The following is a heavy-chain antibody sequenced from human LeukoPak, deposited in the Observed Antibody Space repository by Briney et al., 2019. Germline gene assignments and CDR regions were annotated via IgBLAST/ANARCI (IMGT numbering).Heavy chain of an antibody. CDR1: GYTFTSYG. CDR3: ARVGAAAGAQGKPNWFDP. J-gene: IGHJ5*02. Sequence: GASVKVSCKASGYTFTSYGISWVRQAPGQGLEWMGWISAYNGNTNYAQKLQGRVTMATDTSTSTAYMELRSLRSDDTAVYYCARVGAAAGAQGKPNWFDPWGQGTLVTVSS. CDR2: ISAYNGNT. D-gene: IGHD6-13*01. V-gene: IGHV1-18*01.